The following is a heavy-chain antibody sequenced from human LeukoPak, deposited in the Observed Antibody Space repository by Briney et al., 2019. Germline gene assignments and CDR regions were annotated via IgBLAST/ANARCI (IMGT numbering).Heavy chain of an antibody. CDR2: FDPEDGET. CDR3: ATGLRGDDSSGYYLPFDY. J-gene: IGHJ4*02. V-gene: IGHV1-24*01. CDR1: GYALTELS. D-gene: IGHD3-22*01. Sequence: GASVKVSCKVSGYALTELSMHWVRQAPGKGLEWMGGFDPEDGETIYAQKFQGRVTMTEDTSTDTAYMKLSSLRSEDTAVYYCATGLRGDDSSGYYLPFDYWGQGTLVTVSS.